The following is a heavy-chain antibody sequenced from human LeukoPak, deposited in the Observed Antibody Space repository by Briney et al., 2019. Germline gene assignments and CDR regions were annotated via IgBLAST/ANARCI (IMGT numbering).Heavy chain of an antibody. CDR3: ARDSRQQLFDY. D-gene: IGHD4-11*01. CDR2: ISSSGGTI. CDR1: GFTFSSYS. Sequence: GGSLRLSCAPSGFTFSSYSVNWVRQAPGKGRECLSYISSSGGTIYHADSVKGRLTISRDNAKRSLYLQMNGLRAEDTAVYYCARDSRQQLFDYWGQGTLVTVSS. J-gene: IGHJ4*02. V-gene: IGHV3-48*04.